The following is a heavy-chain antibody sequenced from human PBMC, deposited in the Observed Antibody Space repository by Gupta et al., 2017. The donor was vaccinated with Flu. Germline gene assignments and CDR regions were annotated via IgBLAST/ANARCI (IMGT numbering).Heavy chain of an antibody. J-gene: IGHJ4*02. V-gene: IGHV3-23*01. CDR2: ISGSGGST. CDR3: AKGQLLVPSYYFDY. Sequence: EVQLLESGGGLVQPGGYLRLSCAASGFPFRSYAMGWVRQAPGKGLEWVSAISGSGGSTYYADSVKGRFTISRDNSKNTLYLQMNSLRAEDTAVYYCAKGQLLVPSYYFDYWCQGTLVTVSS. D-gene: IGHD6-19*01. CDR1: GFPFRSYA.